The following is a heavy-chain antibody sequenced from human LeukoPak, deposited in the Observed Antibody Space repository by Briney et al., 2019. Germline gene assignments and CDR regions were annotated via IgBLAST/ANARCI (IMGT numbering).Heavy chain of an antibody. CDR2: IRSKAYGGTT. V-gene: IGHV3-49*03. CDR1: GFTFGDYA. Sequence: GALRLSCTASGFTFGDYAMSWFRQAPGKGLEWVGFIRSKAYGGTTEYAASVKGRFTISRDDSKSIAYLQMNSLKTEDTAVYYCTRATSIAAAGTLGYWGQGTLVTVSS. CDR3: TRATSIAAAGTLGY. J-gene: IGHJ4*02. D-gene: IGHD6-13*01.